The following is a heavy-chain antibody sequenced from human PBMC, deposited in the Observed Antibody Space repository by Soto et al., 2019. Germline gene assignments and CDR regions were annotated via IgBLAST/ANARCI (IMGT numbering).Heavy chain of an antibody. CDR2: ISGSGGST. D-gene: IGHD5-18*01. V-gene: IGHV3-23*01. CDR3: AKRCRTPKYSYGVYYFDY. Sequence: QPGGSLRLSCAASGFTFSSYAMSWVRQAPGKGLEWVSAISGSGGSTYYADSVKGRFTISRDNSKNTLYLQMNSLRAEDTAVYYCAKRCRTPKYSYGVYYFDYWGQGTLVTVSS. J-gene: IGHJ4*02. CDR1: GFTFSSYA.